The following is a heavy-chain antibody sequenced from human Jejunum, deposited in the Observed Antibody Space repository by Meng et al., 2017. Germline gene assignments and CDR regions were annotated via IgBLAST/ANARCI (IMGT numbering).Heavy chain of an antibody. Sequence: GESLKISCAAARITFKNYAMSWVRQAPGKGLEWVASIGSSGEVTHYTDSVYGRFTISRDNSKNTLDLQMSSLRVEDTATYYCANDLRVSKGYNSGWYVPEYFHYWGQGTLVTGYS. CDR2: IGSSGEVT. CDR3: ANDLRVSKGYNSGWYVPEYFHY. CDR1: RITFKNYA. D-gene: IGHD6-19*01. J-gene: IGHJ1*01. V-gene: IGHV3-23*01.